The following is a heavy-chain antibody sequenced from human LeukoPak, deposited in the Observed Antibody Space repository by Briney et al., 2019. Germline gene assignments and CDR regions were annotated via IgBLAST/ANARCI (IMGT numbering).Heavy chain of an antibody. J-gene: IGHJ4*02. CDR2: IHHSGST. D-gene: IGHD2-21*01. V-gene: IGHV4-38-2*02. CDR1: GYSISSGYY. Sequence: PSETLSLTCIVSGYSISSGYYWGWIRQPPGKGLEWIGNIHHSGSTYYNPSLKSRVTISVDTSKNQFSLKLSSVTAADTAVYYCARAVSYCGGDCYPYYFDYWGQGTLVTVSS. CDR3: ARAVSYCGGDCYPYYFDY.